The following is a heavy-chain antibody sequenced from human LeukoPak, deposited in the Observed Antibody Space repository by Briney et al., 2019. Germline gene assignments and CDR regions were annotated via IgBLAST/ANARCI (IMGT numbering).Heavy chain of an antibody. CDR1: GFIFSIYG. V-gene: IGHV3-30*18. CDR3: AKDLGVQWRLPYYFDY. Sequence: PGGSLRLSCAASGFIFSIYGMHWVRQAPGKGLEWVAVISYDGSNKYYADSVKGRFTISRDNSKNTLYLQMNSLRGEDTAVYYCAKDLGVQWRLPYYFDYCGQGTLVTVSS. CDR2: ISYDGSNK. D-gene: IGHD3-3*01. J-gene: IGHJ4*02.